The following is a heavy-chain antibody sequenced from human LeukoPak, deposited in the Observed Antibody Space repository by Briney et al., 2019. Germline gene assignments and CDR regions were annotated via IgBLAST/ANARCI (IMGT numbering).Heavy chain of an antibody. CDR3: ARDQPALDY. V-gene: IGHV1-2*02. J-gene: IGHJ4*02. Sequence: ASVKVSCKASGFTFIGYYMHWVRQAPGQELEWMGWINLNTGDTDYAPKFQGRVTMTRDTSITTAYMQLSWLRYDDTAVYYCARDQPALDYWGRGTLVTVSS. CDR1: GFTFIGYY. CDR2: INLNTGDT.